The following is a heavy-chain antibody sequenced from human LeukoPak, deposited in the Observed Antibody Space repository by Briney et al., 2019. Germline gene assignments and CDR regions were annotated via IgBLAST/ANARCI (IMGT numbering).Heavy chain of an antibody. CDR3: ARAGVRGAPVFDP. CDR2: IYHSGST. D-gene: IGHD3-10*01. CDR1: GGSISTYY. Sequence: PSETLSLTCTVSGGSISTYYWSWIRQPPGKGLEWIGYIYHSGSTYYNPPLKSRVTISVDRSKNQFSLKLSSVTAADTAVYYCARAGVRGAPVFDPWGQGTLVTVSS. J-gene: IGHJ5*02. V-gene: IGHV4-59*12.